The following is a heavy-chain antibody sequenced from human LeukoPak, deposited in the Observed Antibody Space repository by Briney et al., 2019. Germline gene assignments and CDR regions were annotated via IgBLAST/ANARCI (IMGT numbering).Heavy chain of an antibody. V-gene: IGHV1-8*01. D-gene: IGHD2-2*01. CDR1: GFTFTSYD. CDR3: ARVYDVVVVPAAIVDWFDP. J-gene: IGHJ5*02. CDR2: MYPNSGNT. Sequence: ASVKVSCKASGFTFTSYDINWVRQATGQGLEWMGWMYPNSGNTGYAQKFQGRVTMTRNTSISTAYMELSSLRSEDTAVYYCARVYDVVVVPAAIVDWFDPWGQGTLVSVSS.